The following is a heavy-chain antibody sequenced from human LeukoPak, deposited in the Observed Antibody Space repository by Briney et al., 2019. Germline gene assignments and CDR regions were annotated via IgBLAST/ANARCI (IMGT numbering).Heavy chain of an antibody. V-gene: IGHV1-8*03. J-gene: IGHJ3*02. CDR2: LNPNSGNT. CDR1: GYTFTNYD. D-gene: IGHD3-22*01. CDR3: ARYYYDSSGKQRAFDI. Sequence: GASVKVSCKAFGYTFTNYDINWVRQATGQGLEWMGWLNPNSGNTGYAQKFQGRVTISRNTSMNTAYMELSRLRSDDTAVYYCARYYYDSSGKQRAFDIWGQGTMVTVSS.